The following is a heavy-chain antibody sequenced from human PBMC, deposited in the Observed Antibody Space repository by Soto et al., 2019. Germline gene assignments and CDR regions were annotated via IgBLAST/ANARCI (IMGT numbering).Heavy chain of an antibody. V-gene: IGHV4-61*03. CDR3: ARGDHSPRRFYFDT. CDR2: IFYNGGT. CDR1: GGSVNSGGYY. Sequence: SGTLSLTCTVSGGSVNSGGYYWSWIRQPPGKGLEWIGFIFYNGGTSYNPSLGSRVTISADTSKTLFSLNLNFVTAADTAVYYCARGDHSPRRFYFDTWGQGTLVTVSS. J-gene: IGHJ4*02. D-gene: IGHD1-26*01.